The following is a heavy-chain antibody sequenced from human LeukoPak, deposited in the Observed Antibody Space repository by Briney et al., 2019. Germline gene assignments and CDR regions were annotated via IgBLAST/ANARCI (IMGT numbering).Heavy chain of an antibody. D-gene: IGHD3-22*01. CDR3: ARPRDSSDYYFDY. CDR1: GYTFTSYA. J-gene: IGHJ4*02. Sequence: ASVKVSCKASGYTFTSYAMNWVRQAPGQGLEWMGWINTNTGSPMYAQGFTGRFVFSLDTSVSTAYLQISSLKAEDTAVYYCARPRDSSDYYFDYWGQGTLVTASS. V-gene: IGHV7-4-1*02. CDR2: INTNTGSP.